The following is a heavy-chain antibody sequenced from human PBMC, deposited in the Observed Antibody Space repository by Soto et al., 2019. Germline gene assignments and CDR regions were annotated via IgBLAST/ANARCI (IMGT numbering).Heavy chain of an antibody. Sequence: EVRLVESGGGLVQPGGSLRLSCEASGFMASDYWMTWVRQAPGKGLEWVANIRKGGSDEHYVDSVKGRFIVSRDNAKNSLHLQMNNLRVEDTAVYYCARDQGYCSGSSCYDAFDMWGQGTMVTVSS. CDR3: ARDQGYCSGSSCYDAFDM. CDR1: GFMASDYW. V-gene: IGHV3-7*01. J-gene: IGHJ3*02. CDR2: IRKGGSDE. D-gene: IGHD2-15*01.